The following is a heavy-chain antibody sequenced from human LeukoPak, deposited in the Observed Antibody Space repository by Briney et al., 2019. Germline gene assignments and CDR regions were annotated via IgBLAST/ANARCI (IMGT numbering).Heavy chain of an antibody. J-gene: IGHJ4*02. CDR2: IYYSGST. CDR3: ARVYYDSTGYYYRTCYYFDC. CDR1: GVTISSYY. V-gene: IGHV4-59*12. D-gene: IGHD3-22*01. Sequence: SETLSLTCTVSGVTISSYYWSWIRQPPGKGLEWIGYIYYSGSTNYNPSLKSRVIISVNTSKNHFSLKLTSVTAADTAVYYCARVYYDSTGYYYRTCYYFDCWGQGTLVTVSS.